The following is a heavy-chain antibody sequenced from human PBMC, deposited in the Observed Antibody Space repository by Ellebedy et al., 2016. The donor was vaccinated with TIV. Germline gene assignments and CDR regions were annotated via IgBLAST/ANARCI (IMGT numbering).Heavy chain of an antibody. CDR1: GFTFSSYS. D-gene: IGHD3-22*01. CDR2: ISSSSSYI. CDR3: ARDYYYDTPNYFDY. Sequence: GESLKISXAASGFTFSSYSMNWVRQAPGKGLEWVSSISSSSSYIYYADSVKGRFTISRDNAKNSLYLQMNSLRAEDTAVYYCARDYYYDTPNYFDYWGQGTLVTVSS. J-gene: IGHJ4*02. V-gene: IGHV3-21*01.